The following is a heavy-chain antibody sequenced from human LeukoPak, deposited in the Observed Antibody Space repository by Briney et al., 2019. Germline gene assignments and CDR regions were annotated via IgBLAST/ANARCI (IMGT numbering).Heavy chain of an antibody. CDR1: GFTFTSSA. J-gene: IGHJ4*02. Sequence: SVKVSCKASGFTFTSSAMQWVRQARGQRLEWIGWIVVGSGNTNYAQKFQERVTITRDMSTSTAYMELSSLRSEDTAVYYCARDRYGSGSYQTDPTLDYWGQGTLVTVSS. V-gene: IGHV1-58*02. CDR3: ARDRYGSGSYQTDPTLDY. D-gene: IGHD3-10*01. CDR2: IVVGSGNT.